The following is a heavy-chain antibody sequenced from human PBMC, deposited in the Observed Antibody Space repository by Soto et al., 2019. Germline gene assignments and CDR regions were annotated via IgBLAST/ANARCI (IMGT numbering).Heavy chain of an antibody. CDR2: IYPGDSDT. V-gene: IGHV5-51*01. CDR3: ARLVNNYYLMDV. J-gene: IGHJ6*02. CDR1: DTTHR. Sequence: GESLKISCKASDTTHRIGWVRQKPGKGLEWMGIIYPGDSDTKYSPSFQGQVTISVDKSISTAYLHWSSLKASDTATYYCARLVNNYYLMDVWALATKVSVSS.